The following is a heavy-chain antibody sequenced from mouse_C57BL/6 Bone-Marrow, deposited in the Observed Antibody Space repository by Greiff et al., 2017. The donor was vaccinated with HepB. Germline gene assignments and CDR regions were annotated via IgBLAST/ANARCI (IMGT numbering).Heavy chain of an antibody. D-gene: IGHD1-1*01. V-gene: IGHV3-1*01. CDR3: AREGFTTVVATRWYFDV. CDR2: ISYSGST. J-gene: IGHJ1*03. Sequence: VQLKESGPGMVKPSQSLSLTCTVPGYSITSGYDWHWIRHFPGNKLEWMGYISYSGSTNYNPSLKSRISITHDTSQNHFFLKLNSVTTEDTATYYCAREGFTTVVATRWYFDVWGTGTTVTVSS. CDR1: GYSITSGYD.